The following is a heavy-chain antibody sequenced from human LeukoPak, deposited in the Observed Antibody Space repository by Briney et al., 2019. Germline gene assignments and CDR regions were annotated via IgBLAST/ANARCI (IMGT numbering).Heavy chain of an antibody. Sequence: SETLSLTCTVSGGSISSSSYYWGWIRQPPGKGLEWIGSIYYSGSTYYNPSLKSRVTISVDTSKNQFSLKLSSVTAADTAVYYCARRGPTVGGWFDPWGQGTLVTVSS. V-gene: IGHV4-39*01. J-gene: IGHJ5*02. D-gene: IGHD4-23*01. CDR3: ARRGPTVGGWFDP. CDR2: IYYSGST. CDR1: GGSISSSSYY.